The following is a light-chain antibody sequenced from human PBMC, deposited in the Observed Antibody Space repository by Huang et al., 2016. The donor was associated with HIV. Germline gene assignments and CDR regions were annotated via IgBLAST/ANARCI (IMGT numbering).Light chain of an antibody. CDR2: DAS. CDR1: QDISKY. CDR3: QQYDNFPLT. Sequence: DIQMTQSPSSLSASVGDRVTITCQGSQDISKYLSWYQHKPGKAPELLIYDASNSETGVPSRFSGSGSGTDFTFTISSLQPEDIATYYCQQYDNFPLTFGGGTKVEI. V-gene: IGKV1-33*01. J-gene: IGKJ4*01.